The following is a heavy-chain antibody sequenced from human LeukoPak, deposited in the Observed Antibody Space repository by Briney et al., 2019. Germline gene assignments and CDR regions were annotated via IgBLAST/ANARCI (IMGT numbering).Heavy chain of an antibody. V-gene: IGHV1-2*06. J-gene: IGHJ5*02. CDR2: INPNSGGT. CDR1: GYTFTGYY. CDR3: ARDLGGWELLNWFDP. D-gene: IGHD1-26*01. Sequence: APVKVSCKASGYTFTGYYMHWVRQAPGQGLEWMGRINPNSGGTNYAQKFQGRVTMTRDTSISTAYMELSRLRSDDTAVYYCARDLGGWELLNWFDPWGQGTLVTVSS.